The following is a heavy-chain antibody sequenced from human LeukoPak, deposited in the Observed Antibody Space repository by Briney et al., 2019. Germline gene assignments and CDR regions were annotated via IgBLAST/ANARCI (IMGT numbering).Heavy chain of an antibody. CDR3: AREAAP. V-gene: IGHV3-48*01. CDR2: ISISSNTI. J-gene: IGHJ4*02. CDR1: GFTFSSYS. Sequence: EGSLRLSCAASGFTFSSYSMNWVRQAPGKGLEWVSYISISSNTIYYADSVKGRFTISRDNAKNSLYLQMNSLRAEDTAVYYCAREAAPWGQGTLVTVSS. D-gene: IGHD6-13*01.